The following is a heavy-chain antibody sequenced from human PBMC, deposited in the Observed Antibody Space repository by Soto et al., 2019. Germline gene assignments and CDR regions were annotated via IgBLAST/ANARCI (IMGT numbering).Heavy chain of an antibody. CDR1: GFTFSSYG. CDR3: AKDLFIVVVVAPVDY. V-gene: IGHV3-30*18. J-gene: IGHJ4*02. Sequence: GGSLRLSCAASGFTFSSYGMHWVRQAPGKGLEWVAVISYDGSNKYYADSVKGRFTISRDNSKNTLYLQMNSLRAEDTAVYYCAKDLFIVVVVAPVDYWGQGTLVTVSS. CDR2: ISYDGSNK. D-gene: IGHD2-15*01.